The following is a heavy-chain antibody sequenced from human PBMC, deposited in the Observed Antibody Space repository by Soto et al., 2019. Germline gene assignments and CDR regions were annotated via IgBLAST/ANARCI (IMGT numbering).Heavy chain of an antibody. CDR1: GFTFSTYG. V-gene: IGHV3-33*01. J-gene: IGHJ4*02. Sequence: QVQLAESGGGVVQPGKSLRLSCAASGFTFSTYGMHWVRQAPGTGLEWVAVRWHDGINKFYADSVKGRFAISRDNSKNTLYLQMNSLRAEDTAVYYCAREHSDGYNTDYWGQGTLVTVSS. CDR3: AREHSDGYNTDY. CDR2: RWHDGINK. D-gene: IGHD2-21*01.